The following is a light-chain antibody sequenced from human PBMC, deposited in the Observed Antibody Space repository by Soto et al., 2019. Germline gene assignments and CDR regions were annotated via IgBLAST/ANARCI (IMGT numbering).Light chain of an antibody. V-gene: IGLV2-14*01. J-gene: IGLJ1*01. CDR1: SSDVGGYNY. CDR2: DVS. Sequence: QSALTQPASVSGSPGQSITISCTGTSSDVGGYNYVSWYQQHPGKAPKLMIYDVSNRPSGVSNCFSGSKSGNTASLTISGLQAEDEADYYCSSYTSSSTQVFGTGTKVTVL. CDR3: SSYTSSSTQV.